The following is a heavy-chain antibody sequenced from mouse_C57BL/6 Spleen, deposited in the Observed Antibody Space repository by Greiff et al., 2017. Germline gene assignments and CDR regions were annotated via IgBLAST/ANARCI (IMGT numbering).Heavy chain of an antibody. Sequence: QVQLQQPGTELVKPGASVKLSCKASGYTFTSYWMHWVKQRPGQGLEWIGNINPSNGGTNYNEKFKSKDTLTVDKSSSTAYMQLSSLTSEDSAVXYCARKGKFYYYDYWGQGTTLTVSS. CDR1: GYTFTSYW. D-gene: IGHD1-1*01. J-gene: IGHJ2*01. CDR2: INPSNGGT. V-gene: IGHV1-53*01. CDR3: ARKGKFYYYDY.